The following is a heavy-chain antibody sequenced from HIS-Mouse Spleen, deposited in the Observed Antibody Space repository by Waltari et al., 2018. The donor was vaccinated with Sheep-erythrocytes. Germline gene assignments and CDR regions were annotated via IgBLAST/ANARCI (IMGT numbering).Heavy chain of an antibody. CDR3: ARDPAPNYFDY. CDR2: IYYSGRT. Sequence: QVQLQESGPGLVKPSETLSLTCTVSGGSISSYYWSWIRQPPGKGLEWIGYIYYSGRTNYNPSLKSRVTISVDTSKNQFSLKLSSVTAADTAVYYCARDPAPNYFDYWGQGTLVTVSS. J-gene: IGHJ4*02. CDR1: GGSISSYY. V-gene: IGHV4-59*01.